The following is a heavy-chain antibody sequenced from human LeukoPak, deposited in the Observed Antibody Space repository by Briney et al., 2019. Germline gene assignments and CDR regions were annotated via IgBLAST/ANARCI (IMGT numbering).Heavy chain of an antibody. CDR1: GYTFTSYG. J-gene: IGHJ4*02. V-gene: IGHV1-46*01. CDR3: ARDPGERWLRGNFDY. CDR2: INPSGGST. D-gene: IGHD5-24*01. Sequence: ASVKVSCKASGYTFTSYGISWVRQAPGQGLEWMGIINPSGGSTSYAQKFQGRVTITADKSTSTAYMELSSLRSEDTAVYYCARDPGERWLRGNFDYWGQGTLVTVSS.